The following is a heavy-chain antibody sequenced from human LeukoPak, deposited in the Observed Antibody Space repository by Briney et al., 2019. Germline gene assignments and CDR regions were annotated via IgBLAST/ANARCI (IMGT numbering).Heavy chain of an antibody. Sequence: GGSLRLSCAASGFTFSSYWMHWVRQAPGKGLVWVSRINTDGSSTSYADSVKGRFTISRDNAKNTLYLQMNSLRAEDTAVYYCASFRGPTIFGITPNWFDPWGQGTLVTVSS. V-gene: IGHV3-74*01. J-gene: IGHJ5*02. CDR3: ASFRGPTIFGITPNWFDP. CDR1: GFTFSSYW. D-gene: IGHD3-3*01. CDR2: INTDGSST.